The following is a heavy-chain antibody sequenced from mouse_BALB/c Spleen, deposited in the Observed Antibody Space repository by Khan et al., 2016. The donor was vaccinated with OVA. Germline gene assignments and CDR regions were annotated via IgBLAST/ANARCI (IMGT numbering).Heavy chain of an antibody. V-gene: IGHV1-74*04. J-gene: IGHJ3*01. CDR1: GYTFTSYW. CDR2: IDSYASET. Sequence: LQQSGAELVRPGASVKLSCEASGYTFTSYWMNWVKQSPEQGLEWIGRIDSYASETHYNQNFKVKGILTVDKSYSTAYMQLSRLTSEDSADYYSARNPFADWGQGTLVTVSA. CDR3: ARNPFAD.